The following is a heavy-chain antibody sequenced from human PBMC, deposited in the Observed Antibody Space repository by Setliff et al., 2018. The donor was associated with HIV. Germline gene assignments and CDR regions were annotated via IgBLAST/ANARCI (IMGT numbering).Heavy chain of an antibody. V-gene: IGHV3-7*01. CDR1: GFTFSGTW. J-gene: IGHJ6*03. CDR2: IKQDGTEK. CDR3: ARVREGYESSGFYVYYYYYMDL. Sequence: PGESLKISCAASGFTFSGTWMAWVRQAPGKGPEWVANIKQDGTEKHYMDSVKGRFTISRDNADRSIYLQMNSLRVEDTAVYYCARVREGYESSGFYVYYYYYMDLWGKGTTVTVSS. D-gene: IGHD6-19*01.